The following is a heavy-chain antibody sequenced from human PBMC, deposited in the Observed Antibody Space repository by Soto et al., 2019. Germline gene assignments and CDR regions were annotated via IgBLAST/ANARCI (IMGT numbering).Heavy chain of an antibody. CDR1: GFTFSDYS. Sequence: EVQLVESRGGLVQPGGSLRLSCAASGFTFSDYSMNWVRQAPGKVLEWVSYISSSSINIYYADSVKGRFTVSRDNAKNSLYLQVNSLRDEDTAMYYCARGSPGGYGMDVWGQGTTVTVSS. V-gene: IGHV3-48*02. J-gene: IGHJ6*02. CDR2: ISSSSINI. CDR3: ARGSPGGYGMDV. D-gene: IGHD3-10*01.